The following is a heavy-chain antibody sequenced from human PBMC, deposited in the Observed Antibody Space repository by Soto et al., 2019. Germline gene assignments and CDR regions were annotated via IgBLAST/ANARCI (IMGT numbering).Heavy chain of an antibody. V-gene: IGHV3-33*01. Sequence: GGSLRLSCAASGFTCSSYGMHWVRQAPGKGLEWVAVIWYDGSNKYYADSVKGRFTISRDNSKNTLYLQMNSLRAEDTAVYYCAPGFLGSGYDGRWGQGTLVTVSS. CDR2: IWYDGSNK. D-gene: IGHD3-3*01. J-gene: IGHJ4*02. CDR1: GFTCSSYG. CDR3: APGFLGSGYDGR.